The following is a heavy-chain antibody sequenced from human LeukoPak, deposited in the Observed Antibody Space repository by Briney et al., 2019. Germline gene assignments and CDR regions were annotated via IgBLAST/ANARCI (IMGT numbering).Heavy chain of an antibody. V-gene: IGHV3-73*01. CDR1: GFTFSGSA. J-gene: IGHJ4*02. Sequence: GGSLRLSCAASGFTFSGSAIHWVRQASGKGLEWVGRIRSKADSYATGYAASVKGRFTLSRDDSKNTAYLQMNRLKTEDTAVYYCTRVPTRGSGNDYWGQGTQVTVSS. CDR2: IRSKADSYAT. CDR3: TRVPTRGSGNDY. D-gene: IGHD3-10*01.